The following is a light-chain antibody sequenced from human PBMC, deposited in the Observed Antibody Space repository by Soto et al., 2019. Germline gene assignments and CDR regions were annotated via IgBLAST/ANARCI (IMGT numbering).Light chain of an antibody. Sequence: EIVMTQSPATLSVSPGERATLSCRASQSVSSNLAWYQQKPGQAPRLLIYGASTRATGIPARFSGSGSGTAFTLNISSLQSEDFAVYYWQQYNNWPLYTFGQGTKLEIK. J-gene: IGKJ2*01. CDR2: GAS. CDR1: QSVSSN. V-gene: IGKV3-15*01. CDR3: QQYNNWPLYT.